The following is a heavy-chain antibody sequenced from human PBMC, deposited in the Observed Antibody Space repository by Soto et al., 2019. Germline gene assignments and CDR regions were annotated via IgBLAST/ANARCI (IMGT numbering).Heavy chain of an antibody. V-gene: IGHV4-4*07. CDR1: GGSISSYY. CDR3: ARAGKQLVWGYYFDY. J-gene: IGHJ4*02. Sequence: QVQLQESGPGLVKPSETLSLTCTVSGGSISSYYWSWIRQPAGKGLEWIGRIYTSGSTNYNPSLKSRVPMSVDTSKNQFSLKLSSVTAADTAVYYCARAGKQLVWGYYFDYWGQGTLVTVSS. D-gene: IGHD6-13*01. CDR2: IYTSGST.